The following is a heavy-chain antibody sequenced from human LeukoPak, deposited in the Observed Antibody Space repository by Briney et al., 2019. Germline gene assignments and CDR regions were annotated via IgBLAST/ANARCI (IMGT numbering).Heavy chain of an antibody. CDR3: TREDMSSGYSLPFDY. D-gene: IGHD3-22*01. J-gene: IGHJ4*02. CDR2: IKQDGSEK. Sequence: GGSLRLSCAASGFTFSSYWMHWVRQAPGKGLEWVANIKQDGSEKYYVDSVKGRLTISRDNAKNSLYLQMNSLRAEDTAVYYCTREDMSSGYSLPFDYWGQGTLVTVSS. V-gene: IGHV3-7*01. CDR1: GFTFSSYW.